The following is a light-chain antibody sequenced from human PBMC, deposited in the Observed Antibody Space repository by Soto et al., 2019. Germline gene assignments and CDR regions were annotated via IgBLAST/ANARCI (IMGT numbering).Light chain of an antibody. CDR1: SSDFGGYDL. Sequence: QSALTQPASVSGSPGQSIPISCTGTSSDFGGYDLVSWFQQHPGKAPKLIIYDVSNRPSGVSYRFSGSKSGNTASLTISGLQAEDEADYYCSSDTGSSTWVFGGGTKLTVL. CDR3: SSDTGSSTWV. J-gene: IGLJ3*02. V-gene: IGLV2-14*01. CDR2: DVS.